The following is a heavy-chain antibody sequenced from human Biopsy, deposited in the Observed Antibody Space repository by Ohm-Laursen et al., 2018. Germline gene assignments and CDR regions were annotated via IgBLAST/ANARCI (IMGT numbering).Heavy chain of an antibody. CDR2: FAPENGKT. V-gene: IGHV1-24*01. Sequence: SVKVSCKVSGYSLTELSMHWVRQVPGKGLEWMGGFAPENGKTVYAQNFQARVSLTEDTSTDTAYMELRSLRSEDTAVYYCAADINVWNVNYWGQGTQVTVSS. D-gene: IGHD1-1*01. J-gene: IGHJ4*02. CDR1: GYSLTELS. CDR3: AADINVWNVNY.